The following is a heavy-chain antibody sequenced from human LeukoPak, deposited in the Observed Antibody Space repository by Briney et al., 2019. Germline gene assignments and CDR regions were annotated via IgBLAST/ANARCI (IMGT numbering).Heavy chain of an antibody. D-gene: IGHD3-16*01. V-gene: IGHV3-48*02. J-gene: IGHJ6*02. CDR1: GFSFGRYS. CDR3: SRERFYGMDV. Sequence: PGGSLRLSCAASGFSFGRYSMDWVRQAPGKGLAWIAYISDDGRTKYYADSVKGRFTISRDNDNDSVFLEMSSLRNEDTAVYYCSRERFYGMDVWGQGTTVSVTS. CDR2: ISDDGRTK.